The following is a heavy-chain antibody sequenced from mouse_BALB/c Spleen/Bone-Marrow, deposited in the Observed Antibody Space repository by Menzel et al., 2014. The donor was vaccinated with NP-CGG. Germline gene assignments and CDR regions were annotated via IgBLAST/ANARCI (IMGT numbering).Heavy chain of an antibody. V-gene: IGHV5-15*02. J-gene: IGHJ1*01. CDR3: ARDRGRYRYFDV. Sequence: EVHLVESGGGLVQPGGSRKLSCAASGFTFSDYGMAWVRQAPGKGPERVAFISNLAYSIYYAAPVTGRFTITRENAKNTLYLEMSSLRSEDTAMYYCARDRGRYRYFDVWGAGTTVTVSS. CDR2: ISNLAYSI. D-gene: IGHD3-1*01. CDR1: GFTFSDYG.